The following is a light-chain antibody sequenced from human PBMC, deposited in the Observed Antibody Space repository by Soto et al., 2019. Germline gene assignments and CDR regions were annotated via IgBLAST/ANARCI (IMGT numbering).Light chain of an antibody. CDR1: QDISNY. Sequence: DIQLTQSPSFLSASVGDRVTVTCRASQDISNYLAWYQQKPGKAPKLLIYKASTLKSGVPSRFSGSGSGTEFTLAISSLQPDDFATYYCQQYNSYWTFGQGTKVDI. V-gene: IGKV1-9*01. CDR3: QQYNSYWT. J-gene: IGKJ1*01. CDR2: KAS.